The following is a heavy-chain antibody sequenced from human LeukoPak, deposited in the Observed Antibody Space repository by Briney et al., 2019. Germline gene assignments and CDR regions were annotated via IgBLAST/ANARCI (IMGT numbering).Heavy chain of an antibody. D-gene: IGHD4-17*01. Sequence: GGSLRLSCAASGFTFSSYAMSWVRQAPGKGLEWVSAISGSGGSTYYADSVKGRFTISRDNSKNMLYLQMNSLRAEDTAVYYCAKTYGDGTTVDYWGQGTLVTVSS. V-gene: IGHV3-23*01. CDR2: ISGSGGST. CDR3: AKTYGDGTTVDY. CDR1: GFTFSSYA. J-gene: IGHJ4*02.